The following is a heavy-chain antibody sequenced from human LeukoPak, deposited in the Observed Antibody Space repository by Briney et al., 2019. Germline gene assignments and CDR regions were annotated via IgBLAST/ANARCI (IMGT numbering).Heavy chain of an antibody. J-gene: IGHJ5*02. CDR2: IYYSGNT. Sequence: SETLSLTCTVSGGSMSDYYWSWIRQPPGKGLEWIGYIYYSGNTNYNPSLKSRVTISVDTSKNQFSLKMRSVTAADTAVYYCAREGSTEVDNWFDPWGQGTLVTVSS. CDR3: AREGSTEVDNWFDP. D-gene: IGHD6-6*01. V-gene: IGHV4-59*01. CDR1: GGSMSDYY.